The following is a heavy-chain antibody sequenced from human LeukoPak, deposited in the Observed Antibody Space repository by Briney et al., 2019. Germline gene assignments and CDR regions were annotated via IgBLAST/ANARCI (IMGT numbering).Heavy chain of an antibody. V-gene: IGHV4-39*07. J-gene: IGHJ6*03. CDR2: INHSGST. CDR3: ARGRAMASYYYYYYMDV. Sequence: SETLSLTCTVSGGSISSSSYYWGWIRQPPGKGLEWIGEINHSGSTNYNPSLKSRVTISVDTSKNQFSLKLSSVTAADTAVYYCARGRAMASYYYYYYMDVWGQGTLVIVSS. CDR1: GGSISSSSYY. D-gene: IGHD5-18*01.